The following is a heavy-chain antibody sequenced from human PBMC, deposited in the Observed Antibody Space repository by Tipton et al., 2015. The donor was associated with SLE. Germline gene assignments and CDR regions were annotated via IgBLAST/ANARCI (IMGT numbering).Heavy chain of an antibody. D-gene: IGHD5-24*01. V-gene: IGHV4-39*07. J-gene: IGHJ4*02. CDR1: GVSISSSSSF. CDR3: ARKELGTMRDH. CDR2: LSYSGNT. Sequence: PGLVKPSETLSLACSVSGVSISSSSSFWAWIRQPPGKGLEWIATLSYSGNTYYDTSLESRVTISVDTSKNHFSMRLSSVTAADTAIYYCARKELGTMRDHWGQGTLVTVSS.